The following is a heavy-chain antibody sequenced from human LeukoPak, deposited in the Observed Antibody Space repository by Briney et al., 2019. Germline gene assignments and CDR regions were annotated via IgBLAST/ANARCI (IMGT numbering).Heavy chain of an antibody. D-gene: IGHD3/OR15-3a*01. CDR3: ARALWPGGFDI. Sequence: QPGGSLRLSCVASGFTFSDSWMYWVRQAPGKGLVWVAFINTDGSSTNYADSVKGRFTISRDNAKNTLHLQVNSLRAEDTAVYYCARALWPGGFDIWGQGTMVTVSS. V-gene: IGHV3-74*01. J-gene: IGHJ3*02. CDR2: INTDGSST. CDR1: GFTFSDSW.